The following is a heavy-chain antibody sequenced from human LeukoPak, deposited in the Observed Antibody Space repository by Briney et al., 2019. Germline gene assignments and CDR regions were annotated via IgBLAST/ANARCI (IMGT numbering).Heavy chain of an antibody. CDR1: GASISSYY. V-gene: IGHV4-59*01. CDR3: ARGLWSNYFDY. D-gene: IGHD3-3*01. CDR2: IYYSGST. Sequence: SETLSLTCTVSGASISSYYWSWIRQPPGKGLEWIGYIYYSGSTNYNPSLKSRVTISVDTSKNQFSLKLSSVTAADSAVYYCARGLWSNYFDYWGQGTLVTVSS. J-gene: IGHJ4*02.